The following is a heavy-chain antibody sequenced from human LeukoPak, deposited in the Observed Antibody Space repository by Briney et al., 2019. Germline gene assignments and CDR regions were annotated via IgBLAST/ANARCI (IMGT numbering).Heavy chain of an antibody. CDR3: ATWAGAAADFSGPFDD. D-gene: IGHD6-13*01. CDR2: VSSTSAV. J-gene: IGHJ5*02. CDR1: GFAFSSHG. V-gene: IGHV3-48*01. Sequence: GGSLRLSCAASGFAFSSHGMNWVRQAPGKGLEWISYVSSTSAVYYADSVKGRFTISRDNDKNSLYLQMNSLRAEDTSVYYCATWAGAAADFSGPFDDWGQGTLVTVSS.